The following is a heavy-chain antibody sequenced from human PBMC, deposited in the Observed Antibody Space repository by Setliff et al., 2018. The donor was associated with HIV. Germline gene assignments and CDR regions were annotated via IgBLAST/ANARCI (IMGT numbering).Heavy chain of an antibody. J-gene: IGHJ6*03. CDR3: ARTHYNFNLLEYYYYYYMDV. D-gene: IGHD3-3*01. CDR2: IYNTGRT. Sequence: PSETLSLTCIVSGGSISSYYWGWVRQPPGKGLEWLGHIYNTGRTYDNPTLKSRVTMSVDTSKNQFSLRLSSVTAADAAVYYCARTHYNFNLLEYYYYYYMDVWGKGTTVTVSS. CDR1: GGSISSYY. V-gene: IGHV4-59*04.